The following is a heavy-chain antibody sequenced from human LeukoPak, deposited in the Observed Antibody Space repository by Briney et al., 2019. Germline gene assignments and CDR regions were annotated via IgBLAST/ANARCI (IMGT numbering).Heavy chain of an antibody. D-gene: IGHD3-3*01. CDR1: GFTFSSYW. Sequence: GGSLRLSCAASGFTFSSYWMSWVRQAPGKGLEWVANIKQDGSEKYYVDSVKGRFTISRDNAKNSLYLQMNSLRAEDTAVYYCARGRKYYDFWSGYYSGRKFDYWGQGTLVTVSS. CDR3: ARGRKYYDFWSGYYSGRKFDY. J-gene: IGHJ4*02. CDR2: IKQDGSEK. V-gene: IGHV3-7*01.